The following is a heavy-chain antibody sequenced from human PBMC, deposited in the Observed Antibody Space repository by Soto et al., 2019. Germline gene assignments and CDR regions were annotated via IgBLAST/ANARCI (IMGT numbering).Heavy chain of an antibody. J-gene: IGHJ2*01. CDR1: GGTFSSYT. D-gene: IGHD6-19*01. CDR2: IIPILGIA. Sequence: QVQLVQSGAEVKKPGSSVKVSCKASGGTFSSYTISWVRQAPGQGLEWMGRIIPILGIANYAQKFQGRVTITADKSTRTAYMELSSLRSEDTAVYYCARDGRYSSGSPWYFDLWGRGTLVTVSS. CDR3: ARDGRYSSGSPWYFDL. V-gene: IGHV1-69*08.